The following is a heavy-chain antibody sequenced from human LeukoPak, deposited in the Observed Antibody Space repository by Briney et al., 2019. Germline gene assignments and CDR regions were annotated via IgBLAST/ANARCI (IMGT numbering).Heavy chain of an antibody. D-gene: IGHD3-22*01. CDR3: AGEGENYDSSGPYYPALGY. J-gene: IGHJ4*02. Sequence: GGSLRLSCAASGFTFSSYWMSWVRQAPGKGLEWVANIKQDGSAKYYVDSVKGRFTISRDNAKNSLYLQMGSLRAEDTAVYYCAGEGENYDSSGPYYPALGYWGQGTLVTVSS. CDR1: GFTFSSYW. V-gene: IGHV3-7*03. CDR2: IKQDGSAK.